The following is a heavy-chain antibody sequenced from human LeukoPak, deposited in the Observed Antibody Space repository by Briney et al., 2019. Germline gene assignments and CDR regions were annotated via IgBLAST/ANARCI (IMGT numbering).Heavy chain of an antibody. CDR2: ISSSSSYI. V-gene: IGHV3-21*01. J-gene: IGHJ4*02. Sequence: GGPLRLSCAASGFTFSSYSMNWVRQAPGKGLEWVSSISSSSSYIYYADSVKGRFTISRDNAKNSLYLQMNSLRAEDTAVYYCARDSLVVVAATSAQSDYWGQGTLVTVSS. CDR1: GFTFSSYS. D-gene: IGHD2-15*01. CDR3: ARDSLVVVAATSAQSDY.